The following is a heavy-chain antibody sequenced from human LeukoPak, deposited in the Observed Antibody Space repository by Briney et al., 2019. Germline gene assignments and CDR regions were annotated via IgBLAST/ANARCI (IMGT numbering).Heavy chain of an antibody. D-gene: IGHD4-17*01. CDR2: INPSGGST. CDR3: ARGSLVLTVTSDPLDY. J-gene: IGHJ4*02. CDR1: GYTFTSYY. V-gene: IGHV1-46*01. Sequence: ASVKVSCKASGYTFTSYYMHWVRQAPGQGLEWMGIINPSGGSTSYAQKFQGRVTMTRDTSTSTVHMELSSLRSEDTAVYYCARGSLVLTVTSDPLDYWGQGTLVTVSS.